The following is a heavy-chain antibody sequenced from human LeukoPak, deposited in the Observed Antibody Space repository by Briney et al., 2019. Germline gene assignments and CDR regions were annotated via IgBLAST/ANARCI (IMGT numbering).Heavy chain of an antibody. V-gene: IGHV4-59*01. CDR3: ACSPDYDFWSGYLC. Sequence: PSETLSLTCTVSGGSINYYWSWIRQSPGKGLEWIGYITSSGYTNCNPSLRSRVTISLDTSKMQFSLRLSSVTAADTAVYYCACSPDYDFWSGYLCWGQGTLVTVSS. CDR1: GGSINYY. J-gene: IGHJ4*02. D-gene: IGHD3-3*01. CDR2: ITSSGYT.